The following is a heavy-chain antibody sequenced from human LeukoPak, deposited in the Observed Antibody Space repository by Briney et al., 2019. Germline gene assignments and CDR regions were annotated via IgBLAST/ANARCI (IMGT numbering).Heavy chain of an antibody. CDR2: INHSGST. V-gene: IGHV4-34*01. J-gene: IGHJ5*02. CDR3: ARGLGYYGSGRYYMA. D-gene: IGHD3-10*01. Sequence: PSETLSLTCAVYGGSFSGYYWSWIRQPPGNGLEWIGEINHSGSTNYNPSLKSRVTISVDTSKNQFSLKLSSVTAADTAVYYCARGLGYYGSGRYYMAWGQGTLVTVSS. CDR1: GGSFSGYY.